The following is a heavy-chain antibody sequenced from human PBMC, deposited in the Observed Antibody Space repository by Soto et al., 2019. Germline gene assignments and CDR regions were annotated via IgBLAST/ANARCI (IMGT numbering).Heavy chain of an antibody. CDR2: ITESSGAT. J-gene: IGHJ4*02. CDR3: AKDRLFRGIATN. Sequence: PGGSLRLSCAASGFTFRNYAMTWVRQAPGKGLEWVSSITESSGATWFADSVKGRFTISRDNSKNTLYLQMNSLRAEDTAVYYCAKDRLFRGIATNWGPGTLVNVSS. CDR1: GFTFRNYA. D-gene: IGHD6-13*01. V-gene: IGHV3-23*01.